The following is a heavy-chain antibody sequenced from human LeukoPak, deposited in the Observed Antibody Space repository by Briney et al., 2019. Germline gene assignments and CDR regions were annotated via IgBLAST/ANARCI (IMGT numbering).Heavy chain of an antibody. V-gene: IGHV4-38-2*01. D-gene: IGHD6-19*01. CDR1: GYSISSGYY. CDR2: IYHSGST. CDR3: ARYFGGAVAAPIDY. Sequence: SETLSLTCAVSGYSISSGYYWGWIRQPPGEGLEWIGSIYHSGSTYYNPSLKSRVTISVDTSKNQFSLKLSSVTAADTAVYYCARYFGGAVAAPIDYWGQGTLVTVSS. J-gene: IGHJ4*02.